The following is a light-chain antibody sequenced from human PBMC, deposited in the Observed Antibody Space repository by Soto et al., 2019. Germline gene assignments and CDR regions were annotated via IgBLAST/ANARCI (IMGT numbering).Light chain of an antibody. CDR2: DVS. CDR3: SSYTSSSAVV. Sequence: QSALTQPASVSGSPGQSITISCTGTSSDVGGYNYVSWYQQHPGKAPKLMIYDVSNRPSGVSNRFSGSKSGNTASLTISRLQDEDEADYCCSSYTSSSAVVFGGGTKLTVL. V-gene: IGLV2-14*01. CDR1: SSDVGGYNY. J-gene: IGLJ2*01.